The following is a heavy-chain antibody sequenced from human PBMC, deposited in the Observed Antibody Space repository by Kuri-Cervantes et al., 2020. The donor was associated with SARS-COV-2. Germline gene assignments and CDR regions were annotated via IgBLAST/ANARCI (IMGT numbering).Heavy chain of an antibody. Sequence: GESLKISCAASGFTFSSYAMHWVRQAPGKGLEWVAVISYDGSNKYYADSVKGRLTISRDNSKNTLYLQMNSLRAEDTAVYYCARDLSWAAAGSLDYWGQGTLVTVSS. CDR2: ISYDGSNK. CDR3: ARDLSWAAAGSLDY. J-gene: IGHJ4*02. CDR1: GFTFSSYA. V-gene: IGHV3-30-3*01. D-gene: IGHD6-13*01.